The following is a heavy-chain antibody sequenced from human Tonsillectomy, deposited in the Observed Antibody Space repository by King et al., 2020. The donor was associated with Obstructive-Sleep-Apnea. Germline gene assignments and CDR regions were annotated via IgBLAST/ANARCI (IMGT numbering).Heavy chain of an antibody. CDR1: GFNFDDYA. V-gene: IGHV3-9*01. Sequence: VQLVESGGGLVRPGRSLRLSCAASGFNFDDYAMHWVRQAPGKGLEWVSGISWNSGSIGYAGSVKGRFTISRDNAKNSLYLQMNRLRAEDTALYYCTKELSSGWYSPLDYWGQGTLVTVSS. J-gene: IGHJ4*02. D-gene: IGHD6-19*01. CDR3: TKELSSGWYSPLDY. CDR2: ISWNSGSI.